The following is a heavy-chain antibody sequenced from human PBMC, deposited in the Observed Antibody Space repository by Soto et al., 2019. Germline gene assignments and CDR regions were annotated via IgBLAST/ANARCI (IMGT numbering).Heavy chain of an antibody. D-gene: IGHD3-22*01. Sequence: PGGSLRLSCAASGFTFSSYAMSWVRQAPGKGLEWVSAISGSGGSTYYADSVKGRFTISRDNSKNTLYLQMNSLRAEDTAVYYCAKDLVGRGRETYYYDSSGYYSLINAFDIWGQGTMVTVSS. CDR2: ISGSGGST. J-gene: IGHJ3*02. CDR3: AKDLVGRGRETYYYDSSGYYSLINAFDI. CDR1: GFTFSSYA. V-gene: IGHV3-23*01.